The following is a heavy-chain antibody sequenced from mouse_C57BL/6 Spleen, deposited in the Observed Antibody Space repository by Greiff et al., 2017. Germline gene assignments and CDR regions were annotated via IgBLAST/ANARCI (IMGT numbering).Heavy chain of an antibody. V-gene: IGHV1-66*01. Sequence: VQLQQSGPELVKPGASVKISCKASGYSFTSYYIHWVKQRPGQGLEWIGWIYPGSGNTKYNEKFKGKATLTADTSSSTAYMQLSSLTSEDSAVYYCARIYYDYVNAMDYWGQGTSVTVSS. CDR1: GYSFTSYY. J-gene: IGHJ4*01. CDR2: IYPGSGNT. CDR3: ARIYYDYVNAMDY. D-gene: IGHD2-4*01.